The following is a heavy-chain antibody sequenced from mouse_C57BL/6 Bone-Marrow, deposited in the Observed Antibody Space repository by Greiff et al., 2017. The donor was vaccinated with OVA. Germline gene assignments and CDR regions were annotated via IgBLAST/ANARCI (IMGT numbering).Heavy chain of an antibody. V-gene: IGHV1-55*01. CDR3: ARLRFDY. Sequence: QVQLQQSGAELVKPGASVKMSCKASGFTFTSYWITWVIQRPGQGLEWIGDFYPGSGSTNYNEKFKDKATLTADKSSSTAYMQLSSLTSEDSAVYYCARLRFDYWGQGTTLTVSS. J-gene: IGHJ2*01. CDR1: GFTFTSYW. CDR2: FYPGSGST.